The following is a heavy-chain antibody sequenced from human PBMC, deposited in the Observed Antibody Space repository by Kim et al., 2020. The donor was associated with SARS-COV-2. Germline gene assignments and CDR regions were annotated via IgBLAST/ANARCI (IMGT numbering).Heavy chain of an antibody. CDR2: IIPVIGIT. CDR3: TRMNWDHSLFEDF. V-gene: IGHV1-69*04. D-gene: IGHD7-27*01. J-gene: IGHJ4*02. Sequence: SVKVSCKAFGGTFSSYAISWVRQAPGQGLEWMGRIIPVIGITNYAQRFQGRVTIIAEKSTSTTYMELSSLRSEDTAVYYCTRMNWDHSLFEDFWGQGTLVTVSS. CDR1: GGTFSSYA.